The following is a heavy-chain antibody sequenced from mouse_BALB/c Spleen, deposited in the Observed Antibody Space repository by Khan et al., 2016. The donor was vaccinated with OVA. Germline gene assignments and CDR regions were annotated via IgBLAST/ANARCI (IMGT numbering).Heavy chain of an antibody. J-gene: IGHJ4*01. V-gene: IGHV1-4*01. Sequence: QVQLKQSGAELARPGVSVKMSCKASGYTFTSYTTHWVKQRPGQGLEWIGHIIPSTVYTNYNQTFKDKATLTADKSSSTAYMQLSSLTSEDSAVYYCARDCHCYGSRGAMDNWGQGTSVTVSA. CDR2: IIPSTVYT. CDR1: GYTFTSYT. CDR3: ARDCHCYGSRGAMDN. D-gene: IGHD1-1*01.